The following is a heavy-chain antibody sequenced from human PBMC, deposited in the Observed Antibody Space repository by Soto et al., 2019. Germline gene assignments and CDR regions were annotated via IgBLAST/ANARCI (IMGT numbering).Heavy chain of an antibody. V-gene: IGHV1-18*01. D-gene: IGHD1-1*01. J-gene: IGHJ5*02. CDR1: GYTFTSYG. CDR2: ISGYNGNT. Sequence: ASVKVSCKASGYTFTSYGISWVRQAPGQGLEWMGWISGYNGNTKYVQNLQGRVTMTTDTSTSTAYMELRSLRSDDTAVYYCARLKVGTVNWFDPWGQGTLVTVSS. CDR3: ARLKVGTVNWFDP.